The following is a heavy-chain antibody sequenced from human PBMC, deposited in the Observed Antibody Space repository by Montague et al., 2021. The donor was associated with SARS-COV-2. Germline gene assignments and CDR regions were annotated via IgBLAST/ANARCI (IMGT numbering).Heavy chain of an antibody. CDR3: ARVVPKWLQFDPYFDY. J-gene: IGHJ4*02. Sequence: SETLSLTCTVSGGSVSSGSFYWSWIRQPPGKGLELIGYIYYTGSSNYNPSLKSRVTISVDTSKNQFSLKLSSVTAADTAVYYRARVVPKWLQFDPYFDYWGQGTLVTASS. CDR2: IYYTGSS. V-gene: IGHV4-61*01. D-gene: IGHD5-24*01. CDR1: GGSVSSGSFY.